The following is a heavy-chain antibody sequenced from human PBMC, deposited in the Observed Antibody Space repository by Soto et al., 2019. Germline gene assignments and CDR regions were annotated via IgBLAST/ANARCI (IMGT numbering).Heavy chain of an antibody. D-gene: IGHD6-13*01. CDR3: TRDASRDSSARGWFDP. CDR2: ISSNSAYI. Sequence: GRSLRLSXAASGFTFRSFTMNWVRQAPGKGLEWVSTISSNSAYIYYTDALRGRFTISRDNAKNSLHLQMNSLRAEDTAVYYCTRDASRDSSARGWFDPWGPGTLVTVSS. V-gene: IGHV3-21*01. CDR1: GFTFRSFT. J-gene: IGHJ5*02.